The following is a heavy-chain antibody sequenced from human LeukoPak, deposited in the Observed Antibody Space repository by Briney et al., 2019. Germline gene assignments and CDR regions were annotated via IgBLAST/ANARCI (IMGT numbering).Heavy chain of an antibody. CDR3: ARQLMIVAPFDP. D-gene: IGHD3-22*01. CDR1: GFTFSSYS. J-gene: IGHJ5*02. V-gene: IGHV3-21*04. CDR2: ISSSSSYI. Sequence: PGGSLRLSCAASGFTFSSYSMNWVRQAPGKGLEWVSSISSSSSYIYDADSVKGRFTISRDNAKNSLYLQMNSLRAADTAVYYCARQLMIVAPFDPWGQGSLVTVSS.